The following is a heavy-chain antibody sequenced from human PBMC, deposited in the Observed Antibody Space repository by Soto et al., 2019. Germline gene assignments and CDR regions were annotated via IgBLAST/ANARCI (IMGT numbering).Heavy chain of an antibody. V-gene: IGHV4-59*08. D-gene: IGHD1-26*01. CDR3: ARHGITGSYYDAFDI. J-gene: IGHJ3*02. CDR1: GASITHYY. Sequence: SETLSLTCTVSGASITHYYWNWIRQSPGKGLEWIVSVSSSGSTVYNPSLTSRVTVSVDTSKNQFSLKLNSVTAADTAVYYCARHGITGSYYDAFDICGQVTMVTVSS. CDR2: VSSSGST.